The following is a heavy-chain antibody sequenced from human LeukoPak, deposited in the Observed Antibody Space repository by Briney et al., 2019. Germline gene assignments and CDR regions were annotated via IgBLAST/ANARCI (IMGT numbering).Heavy chain of an antibody. Sequence: SQTLSLTCTVSGGSISSGDYYWSWIRQPPGKGLEWIGYIYYSGSTYYNPSLKSRVTTSVDTSKNQFSLKLSSVTAADTAVYYCAREVTMVRGVIGVGFDYWGQGTLVTVSS. V-gene: IGHV4-30-4*01. CDR3: AREVTMVRGVIGVGFDY. CDR2: IYYSGST. D-gene: IGHD3-10*01. CDR1: GGSISSGDYY. J-gene: IGHJ4*02.